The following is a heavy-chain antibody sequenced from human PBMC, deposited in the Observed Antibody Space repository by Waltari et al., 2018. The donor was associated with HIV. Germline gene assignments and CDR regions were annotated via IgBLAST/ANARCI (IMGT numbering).Heavy chain of an antibody. CDR3: ARRLVGADAFEI. V-gene: IGHV5-51*03. CDR2: IYPADSDT. CDR1: GYSFTSSW. J-gene: IGHJ3*02. Sequence: EVQLVQSGAEVKKPGQSLKLSCKGSGYSFTSSWIGWVRLAPGTGLEWMGDIYPADSDTTYNPSSRGQVTISVDTSISTAYVQWRSLKASDTAVYFCARRLVGADAFEIWGQGTEVIVSS. D-gene: IGHD1-26*01.